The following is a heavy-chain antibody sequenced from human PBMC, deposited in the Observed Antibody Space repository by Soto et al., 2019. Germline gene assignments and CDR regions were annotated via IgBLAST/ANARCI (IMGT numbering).Heavy chain of an antibody. D-gene: IGHD2-2*02. V-gene: IGHV1-69*06. CDR1: GGTFSSYA. CDR3: ARCRRYCSSTSCYRKADYGMDV. J-gene: IGHJ6*02. Sequence: SVKVSCKASGGTFSSYAISGVRQAPGQGLEWMGGIIPIFGTENYAQKFQGRVTITADKSTSTAYMELSSLRSEDTAVYYCARCRRYCSSTSCYRKADYGMDVCGQRTTVTVCS. CDR2: IIPIFGTE.